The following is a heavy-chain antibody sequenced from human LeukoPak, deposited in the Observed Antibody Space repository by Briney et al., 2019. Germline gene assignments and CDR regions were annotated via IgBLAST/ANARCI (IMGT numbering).Heavy chain of an antibody. D-gene: IGHD6-19*01. CDR3: ARGYSSGFDFDY. CDR2: IYYSGST. CDR1: GGSISSYN. V-gene: IGHV4-59*01. Sequence: SETLSLTCTVSGGSISSYNWNWIRQPPGKGLERIGYIYYSGSTNYNPSLKSRVTISVDTSRNRFSLRLSSVTAADTAVYYCARGYSSGFDFDYWGQGTLVTVSS. J-gene: IGHJ4*02.